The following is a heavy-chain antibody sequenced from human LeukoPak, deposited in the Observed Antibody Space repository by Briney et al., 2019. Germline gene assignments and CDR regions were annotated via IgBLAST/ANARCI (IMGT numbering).Heavy chain of an antibody. J-gene: IGHJ3*02. Sequence: SETLSLTCTVSGGSISSYYWSWIRQTPGKGLEWIGYIYYSGSTNYNPSLKSRVTISVDTSKNQFSLKLTSVTAADTALYYCARDLIVPVGGAFDIWGQGTMVAVSS. V-gene: IGHV4-59*01. CDR3: ARDLIVPVGGAFDI. D-gene: IGHD2/OR15-2a*01. CDR1: GGSISSYY. CDR2: IYYSGST.